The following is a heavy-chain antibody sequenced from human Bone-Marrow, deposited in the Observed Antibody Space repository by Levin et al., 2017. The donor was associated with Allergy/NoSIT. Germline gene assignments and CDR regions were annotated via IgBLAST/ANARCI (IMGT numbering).Heavy chain of an antibody. J-gene: IGHJ4*02. CDR1: GYSFSRYY. CDR2: INPDTGVT. V-gene: IGHV1-2*02. CDR3: TRDYYGSGSPFDN. Sequence: ASVKVSCKASGYSFSRYYIHWVRQPPGQGLEWMGRINPDTGVTLYAQKFQGRLIVTRDTSITTASMELRSLRSDDTAVYYCTRDYYGSGSPFDNWGQGTLVTV. D-gene: IGHD3-10*01.